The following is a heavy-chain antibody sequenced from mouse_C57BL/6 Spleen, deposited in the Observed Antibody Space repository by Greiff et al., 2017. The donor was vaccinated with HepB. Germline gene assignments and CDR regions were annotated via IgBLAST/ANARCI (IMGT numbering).Heavy chain of an antibody. CDR3: AFYYDYDYAMDY. V-gene: IGHV1-52*01. J-gene: IGHJ4*01. CDR2: IDTSDSET. Sequence: QVQLQQPGAELVRPGSSVKLSCKASGYTFTSYWMHWVKQRPIQGLEWIGNIDTSDSETHYNQKFKDKATLTVDKSSSTAYMQLSSLTSEDSAVYYCAFYYDYDYAMDYWGQGTSVTVSS. D-gene: IGHD2-4*01. CDR1: GYTFTSYW.